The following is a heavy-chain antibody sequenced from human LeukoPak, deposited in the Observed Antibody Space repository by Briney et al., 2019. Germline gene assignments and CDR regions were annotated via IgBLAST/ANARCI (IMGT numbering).Heavy chain of an antibody. Sequence: GASVKVSCKASGYTFTSYGISWVRQAPGQGLEWMGWISAYNGNTNYAQKLQGRVTMTTDTSTSTAYMELRSLRSDDTAVHYCARGFGYYYDSSGYYPYYYYYYYMDVWGKGTTVTVSS. CDR1: GYTFTSYG. J-gene: IGHJ6*03. CDR3: ARGFGYYYDSSGYYPYYYYYYYMDV. V-gene: IGHV1-18*01. D-gene: IGHD3-22*01. CDR2: ISAYNGNT.